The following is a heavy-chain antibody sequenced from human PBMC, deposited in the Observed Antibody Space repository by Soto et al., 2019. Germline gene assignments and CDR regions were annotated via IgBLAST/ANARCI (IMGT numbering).Heavy chain of an antibody. CDR1: GGSIRSGGYY. CDR2: IYYSGST. J-gene: IGHJ3*02. CDR3: ARDLGSDGSDAFDI. V-gene: IGHV4-31*03. Sequence: SETLSLTCTVSGGSIRSGGYYWTWIRQHPGKGLEWIGYIYYSGSTYYNPSLKSRLTISVDTSKNQFSLKLTSVTAADTAVYYCARDLGSDGSDAFDIWGQGTMVTVSS. D-gene: IGHD2-15*01.